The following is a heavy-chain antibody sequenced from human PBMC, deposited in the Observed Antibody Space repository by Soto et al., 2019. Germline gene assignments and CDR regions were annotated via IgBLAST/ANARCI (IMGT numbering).Heavy chain of an antibody. V-gene: IGHV3-33*01. CDR3: ARESYSSGWYSADYYYYGMDV. CDR2: IWYDGSNK. Sequence: SLRLSCAASGFTFSSYGMHWVRQAPGKGLEWVAVIWYDGSNKYYADSVKGRFTISRDNSKNTLYLQMNSLRAEDTAVYYCARESYSSGWYSADYYYYGMDVWGQGTTVTVSS. CDR1: GFTFSSYG. J-gene: IGHJ6*02. D-gene: IGHD6-19*01.